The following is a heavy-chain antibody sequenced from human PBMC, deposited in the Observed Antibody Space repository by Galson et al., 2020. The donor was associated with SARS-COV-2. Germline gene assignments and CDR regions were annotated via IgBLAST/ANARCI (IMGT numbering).Heavy chain of an antibody. D-gene: IGHD6-13*01. CDR1: GYSFTSYW. CDR2: IYPGDSDT. V-gene: IGHV5-51*01. Sequence: GESLKISCKGSGYSFTSYWIGWVRQMPGKGLEWMGIIYPGDSDTRYSPSFQGQVTISADKSISTAYLQWSSLKASDTAMYYCARQTSGYSSSWFSYYFDYWGQGTLVTVS. J-gene: IGHJ4*02. CDR3: ARQTSGYSSSWFSYYFDY.